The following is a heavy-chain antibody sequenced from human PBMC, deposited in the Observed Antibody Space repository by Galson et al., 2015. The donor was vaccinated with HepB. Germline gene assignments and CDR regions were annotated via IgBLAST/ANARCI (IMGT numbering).Heavy chain of an antibody. V-gene: IGHV3-48*02. D-gene: IGHD6-19*01. CDR1: GFTFSSYS. CDR2: ISSSSSTI. CDR3: ARDFLGWSTAVADRTRYNWFDP. Sequence: SLRLSCAASGFTFSSYSMNWVRQAPGKGLEWVSYISSSSSTIYYADSVKGRFTISRDNAKNSLYLQMNSLRDEDTAVYYCARDFLGWSTAVADRTRYNWFDPWGQGTLVTVSS. J-gene: IGHJ5*02.